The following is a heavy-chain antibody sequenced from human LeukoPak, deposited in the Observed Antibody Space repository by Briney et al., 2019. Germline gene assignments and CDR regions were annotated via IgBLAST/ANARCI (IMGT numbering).Heavy chain of an antibody. CDR1: GFSFSTYS. V-gene: IGHV3-48*02. CDR3: ASVQGGAVNY. J-gene: IGHJ4*02. CDR2: ISSGSGSI. Sequence: GGSLRLSCAASGFSFSTYSMHWVRQAPGKGPEWVSYISSGSGSIYYADSVKGRLTISRDNAKNSLYLQMNSLRDEDTAVYYCASVQGGAVNYWGQGTLVTVSS. D-gene: IGHD6-19*01.